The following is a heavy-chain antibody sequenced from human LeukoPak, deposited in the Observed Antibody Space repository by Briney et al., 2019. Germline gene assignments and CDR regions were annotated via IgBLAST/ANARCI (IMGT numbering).Heavy chain of an antibody. D-gene: IGHD6-19*01. Sequence: GGSLRLSCAASGFSFNSYAMSWVRQAPGKGREWVSAVSGRGERTYYADFVQGRFSISRDNSKDTVYLQMNSLRAGDTAIYYCANQPGLYDSGWSWTYHFFGVDVWGQGTTVTVSS. CDR2: VSGRGERT. J-gene: IGHJ6*02. CDR1: GFSFNSYA. CDR3: ANQPGLYDSGWSWTYHFFGVDV. V-gene: IGHV3-23*01.